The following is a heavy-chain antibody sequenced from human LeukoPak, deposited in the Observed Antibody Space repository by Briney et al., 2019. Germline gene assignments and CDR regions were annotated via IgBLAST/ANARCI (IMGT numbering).Heavy chain of an antibody. CDR1: GFTFSSYG. V-gene: IGHV3-30*03. J-gene: IGHJ4*02. CDR2: ISYDGSNK. Sequence: GSLRLSCAASGFTFSSYGMHWVRQAPGKGLEWVAVISYDGSNKYYADSVKGRFTISRDNAKNSLYLQMNSLRAEDTAVYYCAREWGLGYCSSTNCYSDYWGQGTLVTVSS. D-gene: IGHD2-2*01. CDR3: AREWGLGYCSSTNCYSDY.